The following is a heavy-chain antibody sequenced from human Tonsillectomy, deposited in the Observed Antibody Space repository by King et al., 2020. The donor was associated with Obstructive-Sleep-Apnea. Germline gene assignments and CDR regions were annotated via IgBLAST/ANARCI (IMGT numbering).Heavy chain of an antibody. Sequence: VQLVESGGGLVNSGGALRLSCAASGFTFNTYTMNWVRQAPGKGLEWGSSITSGSSFMWYADSVKGRFTISRDDAKNSLYLQMRSLRSEDTAVYYCVRSRIAVAGKVNWFDPWGQGALVTVSS. D-gene: IGHD6-19*01. J-gene: IGHJ5*02. CDR1: GFTFNTYT. CDR2: ITSGSSFM. V-gene: IGHV3-21*01. CDR3: VRSRIAVAGKVNWFDP.